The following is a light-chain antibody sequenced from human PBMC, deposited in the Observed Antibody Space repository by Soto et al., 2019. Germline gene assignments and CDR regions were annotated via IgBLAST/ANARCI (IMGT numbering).Light chain of an antibody. CDR3: CSYAGGNTYV. CDR1: SSEVGRYNL. V-gene: IGLV2-23*02. J-gene: IGLJ1*01. Sequence: QSALTQPASVSGSPGQSITFSCTGTSSEVGRYNLVSWYQHHPAKAPKVMIYEVSKRPSGVSNRFTGSKSGNTASLTISGLQAEDEADYYCCSYAGGNTYVFGTGPKVTVL. CDR2: EVS.